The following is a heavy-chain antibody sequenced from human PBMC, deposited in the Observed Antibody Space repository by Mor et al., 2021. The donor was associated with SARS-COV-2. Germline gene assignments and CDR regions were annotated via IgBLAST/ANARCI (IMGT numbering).Heavy chain of an antibody. CDR3: AKAPRSSRLPGHFDY. Sequence: RQAPWKGLEWLGNIKPDGSEKYYVNSVKGRFTISRDNAEDSLFLQMSNLRVEDTALYYCAKAPRSSRLPGHFDYWGQGTLVTVS. D-gene: IGHD2-2*01. CDR2: IKPDGSEK. J-gene: IGHJ4*02. V-gene: IGHV3-7*01.